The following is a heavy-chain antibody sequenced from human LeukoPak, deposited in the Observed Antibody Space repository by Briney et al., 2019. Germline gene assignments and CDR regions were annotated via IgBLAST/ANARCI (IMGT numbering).Heavy chain of an antibody. V-gene: IGHV3-23*01. J-gene: IGHJ6*03. CDR3: ARVWLRDYMDV. CDR2: ITADGGST. CDR1: GFTFRSYA. D-gene: IGHD5-12*01. Sequence: GGSLRLSCAASGFTFRSYAMNWVRQAPGKGLEWVAAITADGGSTHYTTPVKGRFIISRDTPKNTLSLQMNNLRAEDTAVYFCARVWLRDYMDVWGEGTTVSVSS.